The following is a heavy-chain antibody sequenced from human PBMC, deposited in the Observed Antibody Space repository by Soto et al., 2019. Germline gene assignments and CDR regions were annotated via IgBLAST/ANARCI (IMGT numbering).Heavy chain of an antibody. CDR2: ISAYNGNT. CDR1: GYTFTSYG. Sequence: ASVKVSCKASGYTFTSYGISWVQQAPGQGLEWMGWISAYNGNTNYAQKLQGRVTMTTDTSTSTAYMELRSLRSDDTAVYYCARDNYARWLVEEVYNWFDPWGQGTLVTVSS. V-gene: IGHV1-18*01. J-gene: IGHJ5*02. CDR3: ARDNYARWLVEEVYNWFDP. D-gene: IGHD6-19*01.